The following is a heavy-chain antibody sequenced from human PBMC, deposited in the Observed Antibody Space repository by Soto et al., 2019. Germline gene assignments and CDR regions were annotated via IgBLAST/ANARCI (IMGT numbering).Heavy chain of an antibody. J-gene: IGHJ4*02. CDR1: GYTFTSYA. D-gene: IGHD6-19*01. V-gene: IGHV1-3*01. Sequence: QVQLVQSGAEVKKPGASVKVSCKASGYTFTSYAIHWVRQAPGQRLEWMGWINAGNGNTKYSQKFQDRVTITRDTSASRAYLEQSSLRSEDTAVYYCARDLGGWSDYWGQGTLVTVSS. CDR3: ARDLGGWSDY. CDR2: INAGNGNT.